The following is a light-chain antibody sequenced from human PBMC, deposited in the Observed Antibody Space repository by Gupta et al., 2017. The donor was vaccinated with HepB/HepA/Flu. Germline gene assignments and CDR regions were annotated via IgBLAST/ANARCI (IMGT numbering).Light chain of an antibody. V-gene: IGKV1-6*01. Sequence: AIQMTQSPSSLSASVGDRVTITCRASQGIRNDLGWYQQKPGKAPKLLIYAASSLQSGVPSRFSGSGSGTDFTLTISSLQPEEFSTYYCLQDYNYPYTFGQGTKLEIK. CDR2: AAS. CDR3: LQDYNYPYT. J-gene: IGKJ2*01. CDR1: QGIRND.